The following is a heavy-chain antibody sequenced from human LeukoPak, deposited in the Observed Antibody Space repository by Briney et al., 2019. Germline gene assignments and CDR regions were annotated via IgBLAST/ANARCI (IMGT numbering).Heavy chain of an antibody. Sequence: PSETLSLTCAVYGGSFSGYYWSWIRQPPGKGLEWIGEINHSGSTNYNPSLKSRVTISVDTSKNQFSLKLSSVTAADTAVYYCARSKITYYYGSSGYYFDYWGQGTLVTVSS. D-gene: IGHD3-22*01. CDR3: ARSKITYYYGSSGYYFDY. V-gene: IGHV4-34*01. CDR2: INHSGST. CDR1: GGSFSGYY. J-gene: IGHJ4*02.